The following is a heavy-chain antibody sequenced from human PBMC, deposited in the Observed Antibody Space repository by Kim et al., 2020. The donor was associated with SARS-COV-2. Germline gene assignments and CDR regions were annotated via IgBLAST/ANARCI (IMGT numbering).Heavy chain of an antibody. J-gene: IGHJ4*02. CDR2: ISASGGST. V-gene: IGHV3-23*01. D-gene: IGHD6-19*01. CDR3: ATRSAGRNFDH. CDR1: GFSISTSA. Sequence: GGSLRLSCAASGFSISTSAMSWVRQAPGKGLEWVSSISASGGSTSYADSVKGQFTISRDTSKNTLYLQMMSLRAEDTAVYYCATRSAGRNFDHWGQGTL.